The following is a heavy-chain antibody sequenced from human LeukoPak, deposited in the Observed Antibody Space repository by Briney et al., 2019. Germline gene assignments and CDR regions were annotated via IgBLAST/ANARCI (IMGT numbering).Heavy chain of an antibody. CDR2: ISSSSSTI. CDR1: GFTFSSYS. Sequence: GVSLRLSCAASGFTFSSYSMNGVRQAPGKGLEWVSYISSSSSTIYYADSVKGRFTISRDNSKNTLYLQMNRLRAKDTAVYYCAKDFKIYSNYVVAFDYWGLGTLVTVSS. J-gene: IGHJ4*02. D-gene: IGHD4-11*01. CDR3: AKDFKIYSNYVVAFDY. V-gene: IGHV3-48*01.